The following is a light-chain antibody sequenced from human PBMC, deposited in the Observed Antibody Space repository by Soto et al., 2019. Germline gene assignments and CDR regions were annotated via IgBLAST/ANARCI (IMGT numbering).Light chain of an antibody. Sequence: QSALTKPASVSGSPGQSITISCTGTGSDYVSWYQQRPGKAPRLIIYDVSDRPSGVSNRFSGSKSGNTASLTISGLQAEDEAHYYCCSYKASSVLFGGGTKLTVL. J-gene: IGLJ2*01. CDR3: CSYKASSVL. CDR1: GSDY. V-gene: IGLV2-14*03. CDR2: DVS.